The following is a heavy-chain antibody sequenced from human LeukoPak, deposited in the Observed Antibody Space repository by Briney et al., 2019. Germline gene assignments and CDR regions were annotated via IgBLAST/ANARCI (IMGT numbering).Heavy chain of an antibody. CDR2: LYSGGST. J-gene: IGHJ3*02. CDR3: ARGGGDAFDI. CDR1: GFTVSSNY. V-gene: IGHV3-53*01. Sequence: PGGSLRLSGAASGFTVSSNYMSWVRQAPGKGLEWVSVLYSGGSTYSADSVKGRFTISRDNSKNTLYLQMNSLRAEDTAVYYCARGGGDAFDIWGQGTMVTVSS.